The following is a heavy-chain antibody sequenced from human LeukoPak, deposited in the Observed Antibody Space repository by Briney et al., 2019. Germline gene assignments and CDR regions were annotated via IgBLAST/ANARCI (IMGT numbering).Heavy chain of an antibody. D-gene: IGHD2-2*01. J-gene: IGHJ4*02. CDR3: GRKSASRKTSEFDY. CDR1: GYTLTSYF. Sequence: ASVKVSCKASGYTLTSYFMHWVRQAPGQGLEWMGWIHPNSGGTNYAQKFQGRVTMTRDTSISTAYMELSRLTFDDTAVYYCGRKSASRKTSEFDYWGQGTLVTVSS. V-gene: IGHV1-2*02. CDR2: IHPNSGGT.